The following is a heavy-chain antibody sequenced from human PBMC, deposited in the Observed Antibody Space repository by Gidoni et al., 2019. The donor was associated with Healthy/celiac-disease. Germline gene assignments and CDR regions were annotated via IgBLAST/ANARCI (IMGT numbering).Heavy chain of an antibody. Sequence: TVYGMHWVRQAPGKGLEWVAVISYDGSNKYYADSVKGRFTISRDNSKNTLYLQMNSLRAEDTAVYYCAREDIVVVVAATLDYWGQGTLVTVSS. V-gene: IGHV3-30*19. CDR3: AREDIVVVVAATLDY. CDR2: ISYDGSNK. D-gene: IGHD2-15*01. CDR1: TVYG. J-gene: IGHJ4*02.